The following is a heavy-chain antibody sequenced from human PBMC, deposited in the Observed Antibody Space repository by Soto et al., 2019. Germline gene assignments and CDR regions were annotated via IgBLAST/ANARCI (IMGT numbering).Heavy chain of an antibody. CDR2: ISGSGRST. CDR3: AKDLGYIAVAASDY. V-gene: IGHV3-23*01. D-gene: IGHD6-19*01. J-gene: IGHJ4*02. CDR1: GITFSSYD. Sequence: GGSLRLSCAASGITFSSYDMSWVRQAPGKGLEWVSGISGSGRSTYYADSVKGRFTISRDNSKNTLYLQMNSLRAEDTAVYYWAKDLGYIAVAASDYWGKGPLVTVPS.